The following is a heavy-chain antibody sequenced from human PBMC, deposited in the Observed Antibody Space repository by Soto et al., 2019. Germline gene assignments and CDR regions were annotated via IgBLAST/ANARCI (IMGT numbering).Heavy chain of an antibody. CDR1: GYSFTNYG. D-gene: IGHD6-19*01. CDR3: ARDRGVAPPVAGNTHYYYYMDV. J-gene: IGHJ6*03. V-gene: IGHV1-18*01. Sequence: QDQLVQSGAEVKKPGASVTVSCKASGYSFTNYGVTWVRQAPGQGLEWMGWISAFNGNTHCAQNLQGRVTMTTDASTSPAYMELRSLRSDDTAVYYCARDRGVAPPVAGNTHYYYYMDVWGKGTTVTVSS. CDR2: ISAFNGNT.